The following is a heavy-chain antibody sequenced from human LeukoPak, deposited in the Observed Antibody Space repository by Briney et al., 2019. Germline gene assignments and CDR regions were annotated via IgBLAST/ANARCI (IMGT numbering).Heavy chain of an antibody. D-gene: IGHD5-18*01. Sequence: SETLSLTCTVSGGSISSSPYYWGWIRQPPGKGLEWIGSIYYSGTTHYNPSLESRVTISVDTSRNQFSLKLASVTAADTAIYYCAKGAGGFSYYNWFDPWGQGTLVTVSS. J-gene: IGHJ5*02. CDR1: GGSISSSPYY. CDR3: AKGAGGFSYYNWFDP. V-gene: IGHV4-39*07. CDR2: IYYSGTT.